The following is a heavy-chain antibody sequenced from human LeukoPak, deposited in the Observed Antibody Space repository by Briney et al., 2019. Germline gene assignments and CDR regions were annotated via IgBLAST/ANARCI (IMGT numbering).Heavy chain of an antibody. V-gene: IGHV4-34*01. Sequence: SETLSLTCTVSGVSISSDDYFWSWIRQPPGKGLEWIGEINHSGSTNYNLSLKSRVTISVDTSKNQFSLKLSSVTAADTAVYYCARLRRSSGWGNWFDPWGQGTLVTVSS. CDR2: INHSGST. CDR1: GVSISSDDYF. CDR3: ARLRRSSGWGNWFDP. D-gene: IGHD6-19*01. J-gene: IGHJ5*02.